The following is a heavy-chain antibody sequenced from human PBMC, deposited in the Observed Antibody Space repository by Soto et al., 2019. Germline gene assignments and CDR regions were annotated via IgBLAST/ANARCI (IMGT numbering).Heavy chain of an antibody. Sequence: HPGGSLRLSCAASGFTFNNYGMHWVRQAPGKGLEWVAGIWHDGSNKYYLESVKGRFTISRDNSKNMLYLQMNSLRVEDTAVYHCAREAGYHGTIGQQRTDGWGQGIMVTVSS. CDR2: IWHDGSNK. J-gene: IGHJ4*02. V-gene: IGHV3-33*01. CDR3: AREAGYHGTIGQQRTDG. D-gene: IGHD6-25*01. CDR1: GFTFNNYG.